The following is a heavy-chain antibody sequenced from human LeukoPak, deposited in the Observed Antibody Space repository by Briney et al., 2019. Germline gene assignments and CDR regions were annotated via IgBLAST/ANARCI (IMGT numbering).Heavy chain of an antibody. V-gene: IGHV1-2*02. D-gene: IGHD1-14*01. CDR2: INPNSGGT. J-gene: IGHJ5*02. CDR1: GYTFTDYY. CDR3: ARDSSNRWFDP. Sequence: ASVTVSFKASGYTFTDYYMHWVRQAPGQGLEWMGWINPNSGGTNYAQKFQGRVTMTRDTSISTAYMELSRLRSDDTAVYYCARDSSNRWFDPWGQGTLVTVSS.